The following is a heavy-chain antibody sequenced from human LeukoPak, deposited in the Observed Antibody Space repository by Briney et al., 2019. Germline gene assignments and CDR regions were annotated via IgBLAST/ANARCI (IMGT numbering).Heavy chain of an antibody. CDR3: AREEHKNWKIDY. J-gene: IGHJ4*02. D-gene: IGHD1-1*01. V-gene: IGHV3-33*08. Sequence: TGGSLRLSCAASGFTFSSYWMSWVRQAPGKGLEWVAIIWYDGGNIDYTDSVKGRFTISRDNSKNTLYLQMNSLRAEDTAVYYCAREEHKNWKIDYWGQGTLVAVSS. CDR2: IWYDGGNI. CDR1: GFTFSSYW.